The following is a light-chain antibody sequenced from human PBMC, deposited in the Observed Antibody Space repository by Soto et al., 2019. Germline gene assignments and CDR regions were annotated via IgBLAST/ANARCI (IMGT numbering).Light chain of an antibody. Sequence: EIVLTQSPGTLSLSPGERATLSCRASQSVSSSYLAWYQQNPGQAPRLLIYGASSRATGIPDRFSGSGSGTDFTLTISRLEPEDFAVYYRQQYGSSPRTFGQGTKVDI. J-gene: IGKJ1*01. CDR3: QQYGSSPRT. V-gene: IGKV3-20*01. CDR2: GAS. CDR1: QSVSSSY.